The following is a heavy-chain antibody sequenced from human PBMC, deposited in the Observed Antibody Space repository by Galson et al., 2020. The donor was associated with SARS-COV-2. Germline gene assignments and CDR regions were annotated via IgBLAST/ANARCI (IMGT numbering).Heavy chain of an antibody. CDR3: ARGTTVTTKGPDDH. D-gene: IGHD4-17*01. CDR2: ISYDGSNK. V-gene: IGHV3-30*03. CDR1: GFTFSNYA. Sequence: GESLKISCGASGFTFSNYAMHWVRQALGKGLELVAVISYDGSNKYYADSVKGRFTISRDNSKNTLDLQMNTLRAEDTAIYYCARGTTVTTKGPDDHWGQGTLVTASS. J-gene: IGHJ4*02.